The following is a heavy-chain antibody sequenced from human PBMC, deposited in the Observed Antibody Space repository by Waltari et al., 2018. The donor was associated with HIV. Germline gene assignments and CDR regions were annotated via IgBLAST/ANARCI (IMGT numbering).Heavy chain of an antibody. CDR2: MNPNSGNT. V-gene: IGHV1-8*01. Sequence: QVQLVQSGAEVKKPGASVKVSCKASGYTFTSYDLNWVRQATGQGLEWRGWMNPNSGNTGYAQRFQGRVTMTRNTSISTAYMELSSLRSEDTAVYFCARGPQDYPKYYFDYWGQGTLVTVSS. J-gene: IGHJ4*02. D-gene: IGHD4-17*01. CDR1: GYTFTSYD. CDR3: ARGPQDYPKYYFDY.